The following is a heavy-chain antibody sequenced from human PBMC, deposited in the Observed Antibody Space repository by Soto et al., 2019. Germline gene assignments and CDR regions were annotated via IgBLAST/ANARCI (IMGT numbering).Heavy chain of an antibody. Sequence: QVQLVESGGGVVQPGRSLRLSCAASGFTFSSYGMHWVRQAPGKGLEWVAVIWYDGSNKYYADSVKGRCTISRDNSKNTLYLQMNSLKAEDTAVYYCARGNGDDAFDIWGQGTMVTVSS. V-gene: IGHV3-33*01. D-gene: IGHD4-17*01. CDR1: GFTFSSYG. J-gene: IGHJ3*02. CDR3: ARGNGDDAFDI. CDR2: IWYDGSNK.